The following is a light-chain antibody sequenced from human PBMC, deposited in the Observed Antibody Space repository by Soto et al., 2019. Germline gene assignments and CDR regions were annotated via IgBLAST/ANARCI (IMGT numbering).Light chain of an antibody. V-gene: IGKV1-5*03. J-gene: IGKJ1*01. CDR3: LQDINYPLT. CDR2: KAS. CDR1: QTISSW. Sequence: DIQMTQSPSTLCGSVGDRVTITCRASQTISSWLAWYQQKPGKAPKLLIYKASTLKRGVPSRFSGSGSGTDFTLAISSLQPEDSATYYCLQDINYPLTFGQGTKVDIK.